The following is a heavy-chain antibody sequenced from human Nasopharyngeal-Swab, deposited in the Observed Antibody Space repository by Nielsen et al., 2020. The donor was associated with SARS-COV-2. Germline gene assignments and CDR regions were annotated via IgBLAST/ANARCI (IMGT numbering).Heavy chain of an antibody. CDR2: INHSGST. CDR1: GGSFSGYY. J-gene: IGHJ4*02. D-gene: IGHD4-17*01. Sequence: SETLSLTCAVYGGSFSGYYWSWIRQPPGKGLEWIGEINHSGSTNYNPSLKSRVTISVDTSKNQFSLKLSSVTAADTAVYYCARTDYGDGIFDYWGQGTLVTVSS. V-gene: IGHV4-34*01. CDR3: ARTDYGDGIFDY.